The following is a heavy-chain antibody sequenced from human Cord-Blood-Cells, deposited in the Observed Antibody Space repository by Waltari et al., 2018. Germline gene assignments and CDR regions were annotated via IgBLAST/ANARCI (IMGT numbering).Heavy chain of an antibody. CDR3: AKSGSYFAFDI. D-gene: IGHD1-26*01. Sequence: QVQLVESGGGVVQPGRSLRLSCAASGFTFSSYGMHWVRQAPGKGLEWVAVISYEGSNKYYADSVKGRFTISRDNSKNTLYLQMNSLRAEDTAVYYCAKSGSYFAFDIWGQGTMVTVSS. CDR2: ISYEGSNK. J-gene: IGHJ3*02. CDR1: GFTFSSYG. V-gene: IGHV3-30*18.